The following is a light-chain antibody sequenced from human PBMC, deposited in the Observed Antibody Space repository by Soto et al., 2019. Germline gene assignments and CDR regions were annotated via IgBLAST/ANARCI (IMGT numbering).Light chain of an antibody. CDR1: HGIYSR. Sequence: AIRMTQSPSSLSASTGDRVTITCRASHGIYSRLAWYQQKPGKAPELLIYATSTLQNGVPSRFSGSGSGTEFTLTISSLQPDDSATYYCQQYKSRRTFGQGTRLEIK. J-gene: IGKJ5*01. V-gene: IGKV1-8*01. CDR3: QQYKSRRT. CDR2: ATS.